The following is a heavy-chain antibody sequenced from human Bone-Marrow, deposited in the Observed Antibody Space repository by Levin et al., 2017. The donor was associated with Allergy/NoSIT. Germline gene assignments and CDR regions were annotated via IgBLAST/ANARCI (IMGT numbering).Heavy chain of an antibody. V-gene: IGHV3-23*01. CDR2: ISGSGGST. J-gene: IGHJ4*02. Sequence: QTGGSLRLSCAASGFTFSSYAMSWVRQAPGKGLEWVSAISGSGGSTYYADSVKGRFTISRDNSKNTLYLQMNSLRAEDTAVYYCAKDPRRSERRSWSYQLLVGMSALFDYWGQGTLVTVSS. CDR3: AKDPRRSERRSWSYQLLVGMSALFDY. D-gene: IGHD2-2*01. CDR1: GFTFSSYA.